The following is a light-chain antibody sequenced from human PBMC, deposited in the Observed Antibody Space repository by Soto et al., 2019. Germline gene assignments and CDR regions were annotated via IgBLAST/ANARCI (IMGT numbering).Light chain of an antibody. Sequence: EIGLTQSPVTLSLSPGERATLSCMAIQSVSSNYLAWYQQKPGQAPRLLIYGASNRATGIPDWFSGSGAGTDFTLTISRPEPEDFAVYYCQQYGSSGTFGQGTKVDIK. CDR1: QSVSSNY. CDR2: GAS. J-gene: IGKJ1*01. CDR3: QQYGSSGT. V-gene: IGKV3-20*01.